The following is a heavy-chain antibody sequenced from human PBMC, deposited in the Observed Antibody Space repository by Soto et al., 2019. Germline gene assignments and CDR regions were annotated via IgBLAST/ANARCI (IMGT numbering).Heavy chain of an antibody. CDR2: IYYSGST. V-gene: IGHV4-59*08. Sequence: QVQLQESGPGLVKPSETLSLTCTVSGGSIHSYYWSWIRQPPGKGLEWIAYIYYSGSTEYNPSLKRRVTITVDTSKNKFSLKLSSVTAADTAVYYCARHLSTKVAPLPFDCWGQGTLVTVSS. D-gene: IGHD1-1*01. CDR3: ARHLSTKVAPLPFDC. J-gene: IGHJ4*02. CDR1: GGSIHSYY.